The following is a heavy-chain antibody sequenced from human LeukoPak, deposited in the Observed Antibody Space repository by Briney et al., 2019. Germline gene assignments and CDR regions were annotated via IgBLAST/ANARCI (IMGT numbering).Heavy chain of an antibody. D-gene: IGHD3/OR15-3a*01. CDR2: IRYDGSNK. Sequence: GGSLRLSCAASGFTFSSYGMNWVRQAPGKGLEGVAFIRYDGSNKYYADSVKGRFTISRDNSKNTLYLQMNSLRAEDTAVYYCAKVHTNGGFLDWLKGDYFDYWGQGTLVTVSS. J-gene: IGHJ4*02. CDR3: AKVHTNGGFLDWLKGDYFDY. CDR1: GFTFSSYG. V-gene: IGHV3-30*02.